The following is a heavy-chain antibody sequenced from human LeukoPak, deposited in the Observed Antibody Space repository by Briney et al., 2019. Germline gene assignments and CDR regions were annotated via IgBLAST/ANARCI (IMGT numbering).Heavy chain of an antibody. Sequence: GGSLRLSCAASGFTFSSYGMHWVRQAPGKGLEWVAVIWYDGSNKYYADSVKGRFTISRDNSKNTLYLQMNSLRAEDTAAYYCARRAAYCGGDCYRAFDIWGQGTMVTVSS. CDR3: ARRAAYCGGDCYRAFDI. CDR1: GFTFSSYG. J-gene: IGHJ3*02. D-gene: IGHD2-21*02. V-gene: IGHV3-33*01. CDR2: IWYDGSNK.